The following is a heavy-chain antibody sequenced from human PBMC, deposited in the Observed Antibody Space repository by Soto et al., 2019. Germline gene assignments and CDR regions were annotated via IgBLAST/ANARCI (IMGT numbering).Heavy chain of an antibody. D-gene: IGHD2-15*01. Sequence: SETLSLTCTVSHGSITSGDYFWAWIRQPPGKGLEFIGSVHSSGGTYYSPSLKSRASISIDKYRNQFSLKLTSVNAGDTAVYFCASVVVGATRQTGSDHWGQGTLVTVSS. CDR3: ASVVVGATRQTGSDH. J-gene: IGHJ4*02. CDR2: VHSSGGT. V-gene: IGHV4-39*01. CDR1: HGSITSGDYF.